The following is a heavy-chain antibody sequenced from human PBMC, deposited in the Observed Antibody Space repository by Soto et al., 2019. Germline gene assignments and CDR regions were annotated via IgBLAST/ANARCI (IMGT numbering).Heavy chain of an antibody. CDR1: GFTFSSYA. J-gene: IGHJ6*03. D-gene: IGHD3-3*01. Sequence: GGSLRLSCAASGFTFSSYAMSWVRQAPGKGLEWVSAISGSGGSTYYADSVKGRFTISRDNSKNTLDLQMNSLGAEDTAVYYCAKDPGALPPYYDFWSGQAYYMDVWGKGTTVTVSS. V-gene: IGHV3-23*01. CDR3: AKDPGALPPYYDFWSGQAYYMDV. CDR2: ISGSGGST.